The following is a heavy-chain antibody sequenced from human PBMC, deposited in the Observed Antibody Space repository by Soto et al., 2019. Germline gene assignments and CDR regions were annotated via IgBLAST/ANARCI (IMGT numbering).Heavy chain of an antibody. V-gene: IGHV3-30-3*01. CDR3: ARDTPYYYDSSGYDY. J-gene: IGHJ4*02. Sequence: QVQLVESGGGVVQPGRSLRLSCAASGFTFSSYAMHWVRQAPGKGLEWVAVISYDGSNKYYADSVKGRFTISRDNSKNTLYLQMNSLRAEDTAVYYCARDTPYYYDSSGYDYWGQGTLVTVSS. CDR2: ISYDGSNK. CDR1: GFTFSSYA. D-gene: IGHD3-22*01.